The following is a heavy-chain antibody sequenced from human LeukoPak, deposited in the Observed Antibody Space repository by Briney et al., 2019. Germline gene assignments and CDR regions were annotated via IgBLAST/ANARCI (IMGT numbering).Heavy chain of an antibody. Sequence: PSETLSLTCTVSGGSISSYYWSWIRQPPGKGLEWIGYIYYSGSTNYNPSLKSRVTISVDTSKNQFSLKLSSVTAADTAVYYCARGGTFYRAWGQGTLVTVSS. J-gene: IGHJ5*02. CDR2: IYYSGST. CDR3: ARGGTFYRA. D-gene: IGHD3-16*01. CDR1: GGSISSYY. V-gene: IGHV4-59*01.